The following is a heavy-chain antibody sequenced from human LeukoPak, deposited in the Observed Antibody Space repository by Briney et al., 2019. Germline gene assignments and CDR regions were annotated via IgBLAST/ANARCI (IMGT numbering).Heavy chain of an antibody. CDR2: INTRGST. J-gene: IGHJ4*02. CDR1: GGSISSYY. CDR3: ARGRRAVAGIGKPFDY. Sequence: PSETLSLTCTVSGGSISSYYWSWIRQPAGKGLEWLGRINTRGSTNYIPSLKSRITLSVDTSKNQFSLKLSSVTAADTAVYYCARGRRAVAGIGKPFDYWGQGTLVTVSS. D-gene: IGHD6-19*01. V-gene: IGHV4-4*07.